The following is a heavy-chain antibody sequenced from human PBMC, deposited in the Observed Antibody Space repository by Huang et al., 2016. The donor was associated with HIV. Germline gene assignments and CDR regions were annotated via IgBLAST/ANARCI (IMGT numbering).Heavy chain of an antibody. V-gene: IGHV4-59*11. CDR2: VHHSGSN. D-gene: IGHD5-12*01. J-gene: IGHJ4*02. CDR3: ARDRRLPIVPSDY. CDR1: GDSITNHY. Sequence: QVQLQESSPGLVKPSETLSLTCTVSGDSITNHYWDWMRTPPGKGLDWIGSVHHSGSNNYNTSLKSRVTISVDTSRNQFSLRLSSVTAADTAVYYCARDRRLPIVPSDYWGRGTLVTVSS.